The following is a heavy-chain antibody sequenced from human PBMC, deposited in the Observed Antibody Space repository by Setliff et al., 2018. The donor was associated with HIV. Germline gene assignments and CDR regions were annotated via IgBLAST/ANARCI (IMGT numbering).Heavy chain of an antibody. CDR1: GCTFRDYS. D-gene: IGHD1-1*01. J-gene: IGHJ4*02. CDR2: LGKSNSRM. CDR3: ARDLNWAFDY. V-gene: IGHV3-48*01. Sequence: PGGSLRLSCTASGCTFRDYSMNWVRQAPGKGLEWVSYLGKSNSRMTYAGSVKGRFTISGDNAKNTLYLQMNSLTSEDTAVYYCARDLNWAFDYWGQGILVTSPQ.